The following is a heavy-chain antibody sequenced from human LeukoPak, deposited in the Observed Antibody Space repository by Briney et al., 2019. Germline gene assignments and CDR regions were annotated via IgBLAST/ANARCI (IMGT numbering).Heavy chain of an antibody. CDR3: ARSSYSSSYYFDY. J-gene: IGHJ4*02. CDR1: GLTVSSNY. CDR2: IYSGGST. Sequence: GGSLRLSCAASGLTVSSNYMSWVRQAPGKGLEWVSVIYSGGSTYYADSVKGRFTISRDNSKNTLYLQMNSLRAEDTAVYYCARSSYSSSYYFDYWGQGTLVTVSS. D-gene: IGHD6-6*01. V-gene: IGHV3-53*01.